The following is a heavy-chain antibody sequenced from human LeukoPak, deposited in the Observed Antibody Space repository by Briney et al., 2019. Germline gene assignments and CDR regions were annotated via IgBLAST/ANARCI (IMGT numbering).Heavy chain of an antibody. CDR3: VKAGWLDY. V-gene: IGHV3-23*01. Sequence: GGSLRLSCAASGFSFTTFEMSWVRQAPGRGLEWVSMMNDNGDRTYYADSVKGRFTISRDNSKNTLYLQMNNLRAEDTAIYFCVKAGWLDYWGQGTLVTVSS. J-gene: IGHJ4*02. D-gene: IGHD5-12*01. CDR1: GFSFTTFE. CDR2: MNDNGDRT.